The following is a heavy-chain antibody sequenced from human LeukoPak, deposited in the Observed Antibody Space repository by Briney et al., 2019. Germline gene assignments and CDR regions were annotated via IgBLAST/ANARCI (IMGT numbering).Heavy chain of an antibody. CDR1: GFTFSSYA. J-gene: IGHJ4*02. V-gene: IGHV3-23*01. Sequence: GGSLRLSCAASGFTFSSYAMSWVRQAPGKGLEWVSAISGSGGSTYYADSVKGRFTISRDNSKNTLYLQMNSLRAEDTAVYYCAREESYYDYIWGSYRFFDYWGQGTLVTVSS. CDR3: AREESYYDYIWGSYRFFDY. CDR2: ISGSGGST. D-gene: IGHD3-16*02.